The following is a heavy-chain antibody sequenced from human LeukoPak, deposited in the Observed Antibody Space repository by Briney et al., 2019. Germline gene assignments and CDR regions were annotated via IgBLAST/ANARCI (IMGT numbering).Heavy chain of an antibody. V-gene: IGHV3-48*01. CDR3: ARDCSSTSCYSSGIDY. Sequence: GGSLRLSCAASGYTFSSYSMNWVRQAPGKGLEWVSYISSSSSTIYYADSVKGRFTISRDNAKNSLYLEMNSLRAEDTAVYYCARDCSSTSCYSSGIDYWGQGTLVTVSP. CDR2: ISSSSSTI. J-gene: IGHJ4*02. D-gene: IGHD2-2*01. CDR1: GYTFSSYS.